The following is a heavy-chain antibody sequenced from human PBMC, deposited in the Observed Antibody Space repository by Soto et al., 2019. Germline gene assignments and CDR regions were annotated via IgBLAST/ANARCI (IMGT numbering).Heavy chain of an antibody. CDR1: GYTFTSYD. D-gene: IGHD5-18*01. V-gene: IGHV1-8*01. J-gene: IGHJ4*02. CDR2: MNPNSGNT. Sequence: ASVKVSCKASGYTFTSYDINWVRQATGQGLEWMGWMNPNSGNTAYAQKFLGRVTMTRNTSISTAYMELSSLRVEDTAVYYCAKVGFPYSYGYLFYYWGQGTLVTVSS. CDR3: AKVGFPYSYGYLFYY.